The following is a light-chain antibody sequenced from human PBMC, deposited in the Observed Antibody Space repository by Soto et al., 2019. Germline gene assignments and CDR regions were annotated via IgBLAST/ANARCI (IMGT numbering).Light chain of an antibody. CDR1: QSITLS. J-gene: IGKJ4*01. Sequence: DIQMTQSPSSLSASVGDRVTITCRASQSITLSLNWYQQKPGKAPNLLINAASALQSGVPSRFTGSGSGTDFTLTITSLQPEDVGTYYCQQSYSTPLTFGGGTKVEIK. CDR3: QQSYSTPLT. V-gene: IGKV1-39*01. CDR2: AAS.